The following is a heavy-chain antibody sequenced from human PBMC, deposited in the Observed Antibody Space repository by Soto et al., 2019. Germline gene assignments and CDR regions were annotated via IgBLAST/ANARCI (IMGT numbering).Heavy chain of an antibody. Sequence: ASVKVSCKASGSTFTSYGISWVRQAPGQGLERTGWISAYNGNTNYAQTPQGRLTKTTDTSKSTPSMELRSPRSDDTAVYYCARDSSGYAYYYGMDVGGQGTTVT. V-gene: IGHV1-18*04. CDR2: ISAYNGNT. CDR3: ARDSSGYAYYYGMDV. J-gene: IGHJ6*02. D-gene: IGHD3-22*01. CDR1: GSTFTSYG.